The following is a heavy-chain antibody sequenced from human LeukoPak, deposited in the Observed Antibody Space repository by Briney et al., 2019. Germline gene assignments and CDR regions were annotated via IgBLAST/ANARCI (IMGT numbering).Heavy chain of an antibody. CDR3: ARAVLYSGSYLTYYRLDY. V-gene: IGHV1-46*01. J-gene: IGHJ4*02. CDR1: GYTFTSYY. Sequence: GASVKVSCKASGYTFTSYYMHWVRQAPGQGLEWMGIINPSGGSTSYAQKFKGRVTMTRDTSTSTVYMELSSLRSEDTAVYYCARAVLYSGSYLTYYRLDYWGQGTLVTVSS. D-gene: IGHD1-26*01. CDR2: INPSGGST.